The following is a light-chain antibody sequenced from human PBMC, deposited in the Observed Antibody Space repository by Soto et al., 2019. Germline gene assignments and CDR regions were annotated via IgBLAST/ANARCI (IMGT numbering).Light chain of an antibody. CDR3: MHSIDWPTWT. J-gene: IGKJ1*01. CDR1: RSXLFHDGNTY. V-gene: IGKV2-30*01. CDR2: NVS. Sequence: DIVMTQSPLPLPVTLGHPASISCMSSRSXLFHDGNTYLHWFQQRPGQSSRRLIENVSKRDSGVPDRFTGSGSGTDFTLEISRVEAEDVGMYYCMHSIDWPTWTFGQGTKVDIK.